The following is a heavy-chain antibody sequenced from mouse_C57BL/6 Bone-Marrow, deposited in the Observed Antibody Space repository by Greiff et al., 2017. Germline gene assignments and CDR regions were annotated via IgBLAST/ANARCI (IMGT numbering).Heavy chain of an antibody. CDR1: GYTFTSYG. CDR2: IYPRSGNT. Sequence: VQLQQSGAELARPGASVKLSCKASGYTFTSYGISWVKQRTGQGLEWIGEIYPRSGNTYYNEKFKGKATLTADKSSSTAYMELRSLTSEDSAVYFCARVREDYEYYYARDYWGQGTSVTVSS. CDR3: ARVREDYEYYYARDY. V-gene: IGHV1-81*01. D-gene: IGHD2-4*01. J-gene: IGHJ4*01.